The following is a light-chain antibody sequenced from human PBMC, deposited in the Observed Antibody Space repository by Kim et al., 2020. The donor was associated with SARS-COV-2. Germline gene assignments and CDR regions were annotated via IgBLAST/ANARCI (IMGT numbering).Light chain of an antibody. J-gene: IGLJ2*01. CDR3: CSYAGSYTL. V-gene: IGLV2-11*01. CDR1: SSDVGGYNY. Sequence: PGQSVTISCTGTSSDVGGYNYVSWYKQHPGKAPKLMIYDVSKRPSGVPDRFSGSKSGNTASLTISGLQAEDEADYYCCSYAGSYTLFGGGTQLTVL. CDR2: DVS.